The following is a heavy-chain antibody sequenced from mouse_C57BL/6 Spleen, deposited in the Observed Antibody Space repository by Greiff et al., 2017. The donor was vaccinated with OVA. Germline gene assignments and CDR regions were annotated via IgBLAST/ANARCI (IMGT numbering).Heavy chain of an antibody. V-gene: IGHV2-5*01. CDR2: IWRGGST. CDR3: AKGITTVPYAMDY. D-gene: IGHD1-1*01. Sequence: QVQLQQSGPGLVQPSQSLSITCTVSGFSLTSYGVHWVRQSPGKGLEWLGVIWRGGSTDYNAAFMSRLSITKDNAKSQVFFKMNSLQADDTAIYYCAKGITTVPYAMDYWGQGTSVTVSS. CDR1: GFSLTSYG. J-gene: IGHJ4*01.